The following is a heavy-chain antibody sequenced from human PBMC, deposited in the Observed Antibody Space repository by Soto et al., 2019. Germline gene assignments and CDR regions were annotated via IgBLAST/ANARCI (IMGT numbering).Heavy chain of an antibody. CDR2: ITWNSDEI. CDR3: ARAHNSGGNYYYGMDV. CDR1: GLTLAAGA. Sequence: GESLRHSCTASGLTLAAGAMLSVRQRPGRGLEWVSGITWNSDEIGYPDSVKGRFSISRDNAKKYLYLQMNSLRAEDTAVYYCARAHNSGGNYYYGMDVWGQGT. V-gene: IGHV3-9*01. D-gene: IGHD6-25*01. J-gene: IGHJ6*02.